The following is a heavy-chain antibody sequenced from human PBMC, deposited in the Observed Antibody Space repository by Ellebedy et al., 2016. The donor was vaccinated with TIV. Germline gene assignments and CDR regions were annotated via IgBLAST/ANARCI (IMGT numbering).Heavy chain of an antibody. D-gene: IGHD3-22*01. CDR1: GYTFTSYS. J-gene: IGHJ5*02. V-gene: IGHV1-3*01. Sequence: AASVKVSCKASGYTFTSYSIHWVRQAPGQRLQWLGWIIAADGNTKYSPRFQGRVTITRDTSASTAYMELSSLRSEDTAVYYCARLSRVYDSSGYNWFDPWGQGTLVTVSS. CDR2: IIAADGNT. CDR3: ARLSRVYDSSGYNWFDP.